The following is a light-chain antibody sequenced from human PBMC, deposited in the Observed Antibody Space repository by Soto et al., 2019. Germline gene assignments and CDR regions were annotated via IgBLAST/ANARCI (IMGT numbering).Light chain of an antibody. CDR3: QQRSNWRYT. CDR1: QSVSSSY. CDR2: GAS. J-gene: IGKJ2*01. Sequence: EIVLTQSPGTLSLSPGERATLSCRASQSVSSSYLAWYQQKPGQAPRLLIYGASSRATGIPDRFSGSGSGTDFTLTISRLEPEDFAVYYCQQRSNWRYTFGQGTKLEIK. V-gene: IGKV3D-20*02.